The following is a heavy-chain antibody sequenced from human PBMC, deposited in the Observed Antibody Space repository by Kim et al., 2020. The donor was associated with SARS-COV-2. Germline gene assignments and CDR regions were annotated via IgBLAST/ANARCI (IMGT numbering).Heavy chain of an antibody. V-gene: IGHV4-39*07. D-gene: IGHD3-10*01. CDR3: AREGRDTMVRGIDY. CDR1: GGSISSSSYY. CDR2: IYYSGST. Sequence: SETLSLTCTVSGGSISSSSYYWGWIRQPPGKGLEWIGRIYYSGSTYYNPSLKSRVTISVDTSKNQFSLKLSSVTAADTAVYYCAREGRDTMVRGIDYWGQGTLVTVSS. J-gene: IGHJ4*02.